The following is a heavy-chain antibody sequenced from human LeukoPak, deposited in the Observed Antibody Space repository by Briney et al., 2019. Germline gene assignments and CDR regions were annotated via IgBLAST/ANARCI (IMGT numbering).Heavy chain of an antibody. CDR3: ARVHYGSGSLDY. D-gene: IGHD3-10*01. Sequence: GGSLRLSCAASGFTFSSYDMHWVRQATGKGLEWVSAIGTAGDTYYPGSVKGRFTISRENAKNSLYLQMNSLRAGDTAVYYCARVHYGSGSLDYWGQGTLVTVSS. J-gene: IGHJ4*02. CDR2: IGTAGDT. V-gene: IGHV3-13*01. CDR1: GFTFSSYD.